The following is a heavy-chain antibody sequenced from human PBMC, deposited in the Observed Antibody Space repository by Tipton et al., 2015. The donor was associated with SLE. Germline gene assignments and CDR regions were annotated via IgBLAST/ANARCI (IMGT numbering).Heavy chain of an antibody. V-gene: IGHV4-34*01. CDR2: INHSGST. CDR1: GGSFSGYS. CDR3: ARAHGITMIVNY. J-gene: IGHJ4*02. D-gene: IGHD3-22*01. Sequence: TLSLTCAVYGGSFSGYSWSWIRQPPGKGLESIGEINHSGSTNYNPSLKSRVTVSVDTSKNQFSLKLSSVTAADTAVYYCARAHGITMIVNYWGQGTLVTVSS.